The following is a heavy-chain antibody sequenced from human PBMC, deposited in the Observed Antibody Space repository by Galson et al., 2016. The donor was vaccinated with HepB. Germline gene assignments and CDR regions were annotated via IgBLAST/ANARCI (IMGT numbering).Heavy chain of an antibody. CDR2: INSYNDER. CDR1: GYTFMTYG. V-gene: IGHV1-18*04. Sequence: SVKVSCKASGYTFMTYGITWVRQAPGQGLEWMAWINSYNDERIYAERFQGRLTLTTDTSTSTAHMELRSLRSDDTAVYYCARRRIRMRGYYGSGLDGLDVWGQGTTVSVSS. D-gene: IGHD3-10*01. J-gene: IGHJ6*02. CDR3: ARRRIRMRGYYGSGLDGLDV.